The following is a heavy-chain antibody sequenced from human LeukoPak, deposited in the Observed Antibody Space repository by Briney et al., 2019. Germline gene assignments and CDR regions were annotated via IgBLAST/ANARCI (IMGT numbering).Heavy chain of an antibody. V-gene: IGHV3-7*01. CDR1: GFTFSSYW. J-gene: IGHJ4*02. D-gene: IGHD3-9*01. CDR3: APVAPRYFDWLFRLDY. CDR2: IKQDGGEK. Sequence: PGGSLRLSCAASGFTFSSYWMSWVRQAPGKGLEWVANIKQDGGEKYYVDSVKGRFTISRDNAKNSLYLQMNSLRAEDTAVYYCAPVAPRYFDWLFRLDYWGQGTLVTVSS.